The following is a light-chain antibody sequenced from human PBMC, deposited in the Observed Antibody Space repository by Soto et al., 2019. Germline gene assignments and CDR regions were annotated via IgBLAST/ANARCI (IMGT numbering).Light chain of an antibody. CDR2: WAS. CDR3: QQYYSTPYT. Sequence: DIVMTQSPDSLAVSLGERATVNCKSSQSVLYSSNNKNYLAWYQQKPGQPPKLLIYWASIRESGVPDRFSGSGSGTDLTLTISSLQAEDVAVYYCQQYYSTPYTFGQGTKLESK. CDR1: QSVLYSSNNKNY. V-gene: IGKV4-1*01. J-gene: IGKJ2*01.